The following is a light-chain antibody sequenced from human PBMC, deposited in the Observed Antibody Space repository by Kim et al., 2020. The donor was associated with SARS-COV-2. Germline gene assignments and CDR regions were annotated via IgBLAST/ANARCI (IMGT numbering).Light chain of an antibody. CDR2: DAS. J-gene: IGKJ4*01. V-gene: IGKV3D-15*01. Sequence: PGESAPLSCRTSQSVGTTLAWYQHKPGQPPPLLIYDASTRATGIPPRFSGSGSTTEFTLTISSLQPDDCATYYCQQCDHWPPLTFGGGTKVDIK. CDR3: QQCDHWPPLT. CDR1: QSVGTT.